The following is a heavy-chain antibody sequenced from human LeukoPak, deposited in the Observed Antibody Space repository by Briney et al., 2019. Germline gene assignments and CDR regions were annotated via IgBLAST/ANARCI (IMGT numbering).Heavy chain of an antibody. CDR2: IYDSGST. Sequence: SETLSLTCTVSHYSVSSGYYWGWIRQPPGKGLEWIGSIYDSGSTYSNPSLKSRVTISVDRSKNQFSLQLSSVTAADTAVYYCADYGASFYDYWGQGILVTVSS. V-gene: IGHV4-38-2*02. CDR1: HYSVSSGYY. CDR3: ADYGASFYDY. D-gene: IGHD1-26*01. J-gene: IGHJ4*02.